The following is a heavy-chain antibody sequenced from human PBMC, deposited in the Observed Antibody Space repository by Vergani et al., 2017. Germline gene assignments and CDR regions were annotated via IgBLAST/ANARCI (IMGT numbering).Heavy chain of an antibody. J-gene: IGHJ5*02. CDR3: ARDLQAGYYDYVWGSYPNWFDP. CDR2: INSDGSST. V-gene: IGHV3-74*01. Sequence: EVQLVESGGGLVQPGGSLRLSCAASGFTFSSYWMHWVRQAPGKGLVWVSRINSDGSSTSYADSVKGRFTISRDNAKNSLYLQMNSLRAEDTAVYYCARDLQAGYYDYVWGSYPNWFDPWGQGTLVTVSS. D-gene: IGHD3-16*02. CDR1: GFTFSSYW.